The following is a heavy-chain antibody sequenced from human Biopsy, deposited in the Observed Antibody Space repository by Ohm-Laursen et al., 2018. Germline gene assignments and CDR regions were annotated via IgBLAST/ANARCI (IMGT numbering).Heavy chain of an antibody. V-gene: IGHV3-23*01. J-gene: IGHJ4*02. D-gene: IGHD7-27*01. Sequence: SLRLSCTASGFTFSSYDMSWVRQAPGKGLEWVSSIRGSGDSTNYAASVKGRFTISRDNSKNTLYPQMNNLRAEDTAVFYCAKDLRNNNWGVENWGQGTLVTVSS. CDR2: IRGSGDST. CDR1: GFTFSSYD. CDR3: AKDLRNNNWGVEN.